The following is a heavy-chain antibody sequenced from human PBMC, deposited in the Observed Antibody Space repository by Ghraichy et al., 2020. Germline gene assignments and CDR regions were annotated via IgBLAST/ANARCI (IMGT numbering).Heavy chain of an antibody. V-gene: IGHV1-46*01. D-gene: IGHD6-13*01. CDR3: ASLIAAAGVYYYGMDV. J-gene: IGHJ6*02. CDR2: INPSGGST. CDR1: GYTFTSYY. Sequence: ASGKVSCKASGYTFTSYYMHWVRQAPGQGLEWMGIINPSGGSTSYAQKFQGRVTMTRDTSTSTVYMELSSLRSEDTAVYYCASLIAAAGVYYYGMDVWGQGTTVTVSS.